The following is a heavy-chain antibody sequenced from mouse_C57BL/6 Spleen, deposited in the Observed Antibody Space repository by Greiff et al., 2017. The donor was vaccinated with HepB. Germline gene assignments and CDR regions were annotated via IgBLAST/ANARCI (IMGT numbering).Heavy chain of an antibody. Sequence: VKLQQPGAELVMPGASVKLSCKASGYTFTSYWMHWVKQRPGQGLEWIGEIDPSDSYTNYNQKFKGKSTLTVDKSSSTAYMQLSSLTSEDSAVYYCARSGYYGSLYYFDYWGQGTTLTVSS. D-gene: IGHD1-1*01. CDR3: ARSGYYGSLYYFDY. CDR1: GYTFTSYW. V-gene: IGHV1-69*01. J-gene: IGHJ2*01. CDR2: IDPSDSYT.